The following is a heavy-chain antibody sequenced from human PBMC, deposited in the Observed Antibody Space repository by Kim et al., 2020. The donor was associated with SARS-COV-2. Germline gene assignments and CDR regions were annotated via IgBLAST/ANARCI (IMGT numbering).Heavy chain of an antibody. CDR2: IIGSGGAT. CDR3: AKGFGGDRAY. CDR1: GFPFTGYT. D-gene: IGHD2-21*01. J-gene: IGHJ4*02. V-gene: IGHV3-23*01. Sequence: GGSLRLSCAASGFPFTGYTMNWVRQAPGKGLEWVSGIIGSGGATYYADSVKGRFTISIDNSKNTLYLHMNSLRADDTAVYYCAKGFGGDRAYWGQGTLVTVSS.